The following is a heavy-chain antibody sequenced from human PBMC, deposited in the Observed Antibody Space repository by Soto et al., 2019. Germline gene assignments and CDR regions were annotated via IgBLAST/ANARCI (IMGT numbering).Heavy chain of an antibody. CDR3: ARVGVCSSTSCSPYYYYGMAV. V-gene: IGHV1-69*13. D-gene: IGHD2-2*01. CDR2: IIPIFGTA. Sequence: SVKVSCKASGGTFSSYAISWVRQAPGQGLEWMGGIIPIFGTANYAQKFQGRVTITADESTSTAYMELSSLRSEDTAVYYCARVGVCSSTSCSPYYYYGMAVWGQGTTVTVSS. J-gene: IGHJ6*02. CDR1: GGTFSSYA.